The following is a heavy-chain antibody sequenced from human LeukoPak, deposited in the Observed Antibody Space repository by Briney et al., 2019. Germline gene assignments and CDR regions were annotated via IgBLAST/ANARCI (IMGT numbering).Heavy chain of an antibody. CDR3: ARGQEQIDFLSYYYYYMDV. D-gene: IGHD6-6*01. Sequence: GGSLRLSCAASGFTFSSYGMHWVRQAPGKGLEWVAVIWYDGSNKYYADSVKGRFTISRDNSKNTLYLQMNSLRAEDTAVYYCARGQEQIDFLSYYYYYMDVWGKGTTVTVSS. J-gene: IGHJ6*03. V-gene: IGHV3-33*01. CDR1: GFTFSSYG. CDR2: IWYDGSNK.